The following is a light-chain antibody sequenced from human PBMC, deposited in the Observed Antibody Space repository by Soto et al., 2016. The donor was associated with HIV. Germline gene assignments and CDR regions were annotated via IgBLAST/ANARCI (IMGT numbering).Light chain of an antibody. CDR3: QVWDSSSDHLYV. V-gene: IGLV3-21*03. Sequence: SYELTQPPSVSVAPGKTARITCGGNNIGSKSVHWCQQKPGQAPVLVVYDDTDRPSGIPERFSGFNSGKTATLTISRVEAGDEADYYCQVWDSSSDHLYVFGTGTKVTVL. CDR1: NIGSKS. CDR2: DDT. J-gene: IGLJ1*01.